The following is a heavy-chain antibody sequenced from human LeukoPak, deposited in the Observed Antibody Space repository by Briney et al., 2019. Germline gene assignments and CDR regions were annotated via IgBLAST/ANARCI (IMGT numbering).Heavy chain of an antibody. J-gene: IGHJ4*02. CDR2: ISGSGTNT. CDR1: GFTFSDYY. D-gene: IGHD4-23*01. V-gene: IGHV3-23*01. CDR3: AKEYYGGWGDD. Sequence: GGSLRLSCAASGFTFSDYYISWVRQAPGQGLEWVSSISGSGTNTYYADSVKGRFTISRDNSKSTLYLQVNSLRAEDTALYYCAKEYYGGWGDDWGQGTLVTVSS.